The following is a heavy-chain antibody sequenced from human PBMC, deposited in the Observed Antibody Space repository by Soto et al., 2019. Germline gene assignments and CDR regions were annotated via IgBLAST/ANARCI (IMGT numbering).Heavy chain of an antibody. CDR2: IKQDGSEK. CDR1: GFTFSSYW. CDR3: ASWFGELWGGFDY. Sequence: GGSLRLSCAASGFTFSSYWMSWVRQAPGKGLEWVANIKQDGSEKYYVDSVKGRFTISGDNAKNSLYLQMNSLRAEDTAVYYCASWFGELWGGFDYWGQGTLVTVSS. J-gene: IGHJ4*02. V-gene: IGHV3-7*01. D-gene: IGHD3-10*01.